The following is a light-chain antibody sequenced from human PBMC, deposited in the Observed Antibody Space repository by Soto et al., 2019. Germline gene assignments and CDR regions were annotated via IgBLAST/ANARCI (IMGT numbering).Light chain of an antibody. V-gene: IGKV3-20*01. CDR2: GAS. Sequence: EIVLTQSPGTLSLSPGERATLSCRASQSVSSSYLAWYQQKPGQAPRLLIYGASSRATGIPDRFSGSGSGTDFTLTISRLEPEDFAVYYWQQYGSSPLTFGGGTKGEIK. CDR1: QSVSSSY. CDR3: QQYGSSPLT. J-gene: IGKJ4*01.